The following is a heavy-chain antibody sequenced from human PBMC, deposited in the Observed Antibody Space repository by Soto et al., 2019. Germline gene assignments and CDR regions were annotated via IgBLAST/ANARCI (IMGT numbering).Heavy chain of an antibody. D-gene: IGHD6-19*01. CDR3: AHRPSGWYFFAY. J-gene: IGHJ4*02. Sequence: QITLKESGPTLVRPTQTLTLTCTFSGFSLSTSGLGVGWIRQPPGKALEWLALIYWNDDKRYSPSLKARLTITKDTSKNQVVLTMTNMDPVDTATYYCAHRPSGWYFFAYWGQGTLVTVSS. CDR1: GFSLSTSGLG. V-gene: IGHV2-5*01. CDR2: IYWNDDK.